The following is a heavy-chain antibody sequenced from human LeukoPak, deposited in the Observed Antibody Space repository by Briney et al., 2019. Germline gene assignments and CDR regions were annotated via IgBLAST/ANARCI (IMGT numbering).Heavy chain of an antibody. CDR2: ISSSYI. D-gene: IGHD3-22*01. CDR3: ARGVYDPH. J-gene: IGHJ4*02. V-gene: IGHV3-21*01. Sequence: PGGSLRLSCAASGFTFSSYSMNWVRQAPGKGLEWVSSISSSYIYYADSVKGRFTISRDNAKNSLYLQMNSLRAEDTAVYYCARGVYDPHWGQGTLVTVSS. CDR1: GFTFSSYS.